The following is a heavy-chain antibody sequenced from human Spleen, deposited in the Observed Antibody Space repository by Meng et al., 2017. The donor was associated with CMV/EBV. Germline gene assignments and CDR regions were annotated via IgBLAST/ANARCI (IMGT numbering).Heavy chain of an antibody. CDR1: GFIFSSYT. V-gene: IGHV3-21*01. CDR3: ARGYSSSSDH. Sequence: GESLKISCAASGFIFSSYTMNWVRQAPGKGLEWVSSISSSSTYIYYADSVKGRFTISRDNARNSLYLQMNSLRAEDTALYYCARGYSSSSDHWGQGTLVTVSS. CDR2: ISSSSTYI. D-gene: IGHD6-6*01. J-gene: IGHJ5*02.